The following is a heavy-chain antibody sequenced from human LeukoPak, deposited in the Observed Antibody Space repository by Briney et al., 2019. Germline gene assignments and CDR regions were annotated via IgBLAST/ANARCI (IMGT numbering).Heavy chain of an antibody. Sequence: GESLKISCKGSGYSFTSYWISWVRQMPGKGLEWMGIIYPGDSDTRYSPSFQGQVTISADKSISTAYLQWSSLKASDTAMYYCARLLQDCSSTSCYTGYWYFDLWGRGTLVTVSS. CDR2: IYPGDSDT. D-gene: IGHD2-2*02. V-gene: IGHV5-51*01. J-gene: IGHJ2*01. CDR3: ARLLQDCSSTSCYTGYWYFDL. CDR1: GYSFTSYW.